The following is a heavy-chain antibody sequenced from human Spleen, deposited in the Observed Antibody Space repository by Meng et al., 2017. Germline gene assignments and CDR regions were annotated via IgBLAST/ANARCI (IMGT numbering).Heavy chain of an antibody. CDR3: ARGPTTMAHDFDY. CDR1: GGSFSDYY. V-gene: IGHV4-34*01. Sequence: QVQLGQWGAGPLKPSETLSLAGVVAGGSFSDYYWSWIRQPPGKGLEWIGEINHSGSTNYNPSLESRATISVDTSQNNLSLKLRSVTAADSAVYYCARGPTTMAHDFDYWGQGTLVTVSS. D-gene: IGHD4-11*01. J-gene: IGHJ4*02. CDR2: INHSGST.